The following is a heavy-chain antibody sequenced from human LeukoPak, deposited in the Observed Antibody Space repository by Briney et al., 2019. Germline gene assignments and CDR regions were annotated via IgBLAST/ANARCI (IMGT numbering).Heavy chain of an antibody. CDR3: TAGLSSTWYPDAFDI. Sequence: PGGSLRLSCAASGFTFSGSAMHWVRQASGKGLEWVGRIRSKANSYATAYAASVKGRFTISRDDSKNTAYLQMNSLKTEDTAVYYCTAGLSSTWYPDAFDIWGQGTMVTVSS. D-gene: IGHD6-13*01. J-gene: IGHJ3*02. CDR1: GFTFSGSA. CDR2: IRSKANSYAT. V-gene: IGHV3-73*01.